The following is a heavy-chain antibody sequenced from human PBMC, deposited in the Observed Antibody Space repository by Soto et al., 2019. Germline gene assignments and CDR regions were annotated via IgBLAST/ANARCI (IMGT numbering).Heavy chain of an antibody. Sequence: GGSLSLSCAASGFTFRSFTMNWVRQAPGKGLEWVSTISSNSAYIYYTDALRGRFTISRDNAKNSLHLQMNSLRAEDTAVYYCTRDAARDSSARGWFDPWGPGTLVTVSS. CDR2: ISSNSAYI. CDR1: GFTFRSFT. V-gene: IGHV3-21*01. CDR3: TRDAARDSSARGWFDP. J-gene: IGHJ5*02. D-gene: IGHD6-13*01.